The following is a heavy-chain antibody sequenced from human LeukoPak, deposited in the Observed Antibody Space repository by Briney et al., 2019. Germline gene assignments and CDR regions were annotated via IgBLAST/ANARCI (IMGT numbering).Heavy chain of an antibody. V-gene: IGHV3-21*01. CDR3: ARDPPLGSCSTISCPHLDY. D-gene: IGHD2-2*01. CDR1: GFTFSRYS. CDR2: ISSSSSFI. J-gene: IGHJ4*02. Sequence: KPGGSLRLSCAASGFTFSRYSMNWVRQAPGKGLEWVSPISSSSSFIYYADSVKGRFTISRDNAKNSLYLQMNSLRAEDTAVYYCARDPPLGSCSTISCPHLDYWGQGTLVTVSS.